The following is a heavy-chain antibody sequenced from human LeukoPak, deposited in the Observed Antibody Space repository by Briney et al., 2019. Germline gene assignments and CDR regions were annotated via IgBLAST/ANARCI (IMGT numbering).Heavy chain of an antibody. CDR2: ISWDGGST. CDR1: GFTFDDYT. CDR3: AKDDYGDSRGAFDI. Sequence: GRSLRLSCAASGFTFDDYTMHWVRQAPGKGLEWVSLISWDGGSTYYADSVKGRFTISRDNSKNSLYLQMNSLRTEDTALYYCAKDDYGDSRGAFDIWGQGTMVTVSS. V-gene: IGHV3-43*01. D-gene: IGHD4-17*01. J-gene: IGHJ3*02.